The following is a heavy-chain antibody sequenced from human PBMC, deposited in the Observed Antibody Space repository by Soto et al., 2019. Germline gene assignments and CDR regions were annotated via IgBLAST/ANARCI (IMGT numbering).Heavy chain of an antibody. CDR2: IYPGDSDT. CDR3: ARWEPAAVFPYGMEV. CDR1: GYSFTSYW. J-gene: IGHJ6*02. D-gene: IGHD2-2*01. Sequence: GESLKISCKGSGYSFTSYWIGWVRQMPGKGLEWMGIIYPGDSDTRYSPSFQGQVTISADKSISTAYLQWSSLTASDTAMYYCARWEPAAVFPYGMEVWGQGTTVTVS. V-gene: IGHV5-51*01.